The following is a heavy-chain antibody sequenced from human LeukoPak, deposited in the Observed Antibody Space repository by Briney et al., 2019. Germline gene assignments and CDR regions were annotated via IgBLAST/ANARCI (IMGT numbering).Heavy chain of an antibody. J-gene: IGHJ3*02. CDR3: AKVSLGGLYSGCYLDAFDI. D-gene: IGHD1-26*01. V-gene: IGHV3-23*01. CDR2: ISGSGGST. Sequence: PGGSLSLSCAASGFTFSSYALSWVRQAPGKGLEWVSAISGSGGSTYYADSVKGRFTISRDNSKNTLYLQMNSLGAEAAAVYYVAKVSLGGLYSGCYLDAFDIWGQGTMVTVSS. CDR1: GFTFSSYA.